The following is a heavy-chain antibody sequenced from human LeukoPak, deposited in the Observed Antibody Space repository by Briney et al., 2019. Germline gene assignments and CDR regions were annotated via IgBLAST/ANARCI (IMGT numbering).Heavy chain of an antibody. Sequence: KPGESLKISCKGSGYSFTSYWIGWVRQMPGKGLEWMGIIYPGDSDTRYSPSFQGQVTISADKSISTAYLQWSGLKASDTAMYYCAREGSGWTSTNYYYYGMDVWGQGTTVTVSS. CDR3: AREGSGWTSTNYYYYGMDV. D-gene: IGHD6-19*01. CDR2: IYPGDSDT. J-gene: IGHJ6*02. V-gene: IGHV5-51*01. CDR1: GYSFTSYW.